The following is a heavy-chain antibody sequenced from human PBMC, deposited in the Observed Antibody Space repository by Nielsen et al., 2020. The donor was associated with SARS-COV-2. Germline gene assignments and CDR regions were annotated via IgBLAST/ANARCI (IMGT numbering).Heavy chain of an antibody. V-gene: IGHV3-48*02. Sequence: WIRQPPGKGLEWVSSISSSSSTIYYADSVKGRFTISRDNAKNSLYLQMNSLRDEDTAVYYCARDVDPGLLWFGELLWDFDYWGQGTLVTVSS. CDR2: ISSSSSTI. D-gene: IGHD3-10*01. CDR3: ARDVDPGLLWFGELLWDFDY. J-gene: IGHJ4*02.